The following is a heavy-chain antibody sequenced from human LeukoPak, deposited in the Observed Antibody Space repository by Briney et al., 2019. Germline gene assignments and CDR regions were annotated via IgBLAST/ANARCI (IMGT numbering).Heavy chain of an antibody. J-gene: IGHJ4*02. CDR1: GFTLDDLW. Sequence: SGGCLRLSCAASGFTLDDLWMHWVRQVPGKGLEWVSRRDEISATIADSVRGRFTVSMDNAKNTLYLQMNSLRAEDTAVYYCAGVDYNRLWGQGTLVILS. V-gene: IGHV3-74*01. D-gene: IGHD4-11*01. CDR2: RDEISA. CDR3: AGVDYNRL.